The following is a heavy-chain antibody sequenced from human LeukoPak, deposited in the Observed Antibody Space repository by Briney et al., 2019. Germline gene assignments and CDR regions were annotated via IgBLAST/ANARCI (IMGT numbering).Heavy chain of an antibody. J-gene: IGHJ3*02. Sequence: GGSLRLSCAASGFTFSSYWMSWVRQAPGKGLEWVANIKQDGSEKYYVDSVKGRFTISRDNAKNSLYLQMNSLRAEDTAVYYCASSGSGGSSDGSFDIWGQGTMVTVSS. D-gene: IGHD2-15*01. CDR2: IKQDGSEK. CDR1: GFTFSSYW. V-gene: IGHV3-7*01. CDR3: ASSGSGGSSDGSFDI.